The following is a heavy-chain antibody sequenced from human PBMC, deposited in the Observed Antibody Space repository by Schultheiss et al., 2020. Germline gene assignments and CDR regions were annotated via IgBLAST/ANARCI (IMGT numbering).Heavy chain of an antibody. Sequence: GGSLRLSCAVSGFTVSRNYMSWVRQAPGKGLEWVSVIYSDGSTYSADSVKGRFTISRDISKHTLYLQMNSLRAEDTAVYYCARDDSSGYYPFPFDYWGQGTLVTVSS. V-gene: IGHV3-66*01. J-gene: IGHJ4*02. CDR1: GFTVSRNY. CDR3: ARDDSSGYYPFPFDY. D-gene: IGHD3-22*01. CDR2: IYSDGST.